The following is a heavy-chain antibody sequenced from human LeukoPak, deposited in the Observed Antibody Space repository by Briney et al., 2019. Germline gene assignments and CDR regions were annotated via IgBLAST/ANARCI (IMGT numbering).Heavy chain of an antibody. CDR1: GYSFTSNW. D-gene: IGHD3-16*01. Sequence: GASLKISCKGSGYSFTSNWIGWVRQMPGKGLEWMGIIYPRDSDTRYNPSFQGQVTISADKSISTAYLQWSSLKASDTAMYYCARQMQGATPIDYWGQGTLVTVSS. J-gene: IGHJ4*02. V-gene: IGHV5-51*01. CDR2: IYPRDSDT. CDR3: ARQMQGATPIDY.